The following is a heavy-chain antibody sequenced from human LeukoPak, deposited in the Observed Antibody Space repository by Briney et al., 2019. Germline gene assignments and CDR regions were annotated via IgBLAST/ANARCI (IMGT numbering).Heavy chain of an antibody. V-gene: IGHV1-69*01. D-gene: IGHD6-19*01. Sequence: SVNVSCKASVGTFRSYAISWVRQAPGQGLEWMGGIIPIFGTANYAQKFQGRVTITADESTSTAYMELSSLRSEDTAVYYCARAVAVAGNSDFDYWGQGTLVTVSS. CDR1: VGTFRSYA. CDR2: IIPIFGTA. CDR3: ARAVAVAGNSDFDY. J-gene: IGHJ4*02.